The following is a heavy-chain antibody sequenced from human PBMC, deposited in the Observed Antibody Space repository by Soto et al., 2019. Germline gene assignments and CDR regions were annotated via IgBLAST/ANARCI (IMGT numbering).Heavy chain of an antibody. V-gene: IGHV4-61*01. D-gene: IGHD6-19*01. J-gene: IGHJ6*02. CDR1: GGSVSSGSYY. CDR2: IYYSGST. CDR3: ARDERYSSGWYNYYYGMDV. Sequence: SETLSLTCTVSGGSVSSGSYYWSWIRQPPGKGLEWIGYIYYSGSTNYNPSLKSRVTISVDTSKNQFSLKLSSVTAADTAVYYCARDERYSSGWYNYYYGMDVWGQGTTVTVSS.